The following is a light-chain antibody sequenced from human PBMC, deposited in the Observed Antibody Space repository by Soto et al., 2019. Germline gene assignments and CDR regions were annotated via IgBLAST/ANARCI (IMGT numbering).Light chain of an antibody. J-gene: IGKJ2*02. CDR2: GAS. CDR1: QSVSSN. Sequence: EIVMTQSPSTLSVSPGERATLACRASQSVSSNLAWYQQKPGQAPRLLIYGASTRATGIPARFSGSGSGTDCTLSTSSLQPEDFAVYYCQQYNNWPPWTFGQGTKVEIK. CDR3: QQYNNWPPWT. V-gene: IGKV3-15*01.